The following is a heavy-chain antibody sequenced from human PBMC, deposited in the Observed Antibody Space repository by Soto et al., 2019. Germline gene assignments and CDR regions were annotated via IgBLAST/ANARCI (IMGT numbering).Heavy chain of an antibody. D-gene: IGHD3-22*01. CDR1: GGSISSYY. CDR3: AGGRWLHLLLNY. CDR2: ISYSGST. J-gene: IGHJ4*02. V-gene: IGHV4-59*01. Sequence: SETLSLTCTVSGGSISSYYWSWIRQPPGKGLEWIGYISYSGSTNYNSSLKSRVTISVDRSKNQFSLKLSSVTAADTAVYYCAGGRWLHLLLNYWGRGTLVTVSS.